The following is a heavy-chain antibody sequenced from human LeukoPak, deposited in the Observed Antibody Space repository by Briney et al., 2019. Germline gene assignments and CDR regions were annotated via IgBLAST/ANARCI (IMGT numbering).Heavy chain of an antibody. J-gene: IGHJ5*02. V-gene: IGHV1-2*02. CDR3: ARGYCSGGSCYSWNNWFDP. Sequence: ASVKVSCKASGYTFTGYYVHWVRQAPGQGLEWMGWINPNSGGTNYAQKFQGRVTMTRDTSISTAYMELSRLRSDDTAVYYCARGYCSGGSCYSWNNWFDPWGQGTLVTVSS. D-gene: IGHD2-15*01. CDR2: INPNSGGT. CDR1: GYTFTGYY.